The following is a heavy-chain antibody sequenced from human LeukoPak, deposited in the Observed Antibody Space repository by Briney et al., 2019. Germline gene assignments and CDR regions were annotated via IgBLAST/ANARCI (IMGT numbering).Heavy chain of an antibody. V-gene: IGHV3-74*01. CDR2: INSDGSST. CDR1: GFTFSSYW. J-gene: IGHJ3*02. Sequence: PGGSLRLSCVVSGFTFSSYWIHWVRQAPGKGLEWVSRINSDGSSTTYADSVKGRFTISRDNAKNTLYLQMNSLRAEDTAVYYCVRAKNCNYTFDIWGQGTMVTVSS. D-gene: IGHD1-7*01. CDR3: VRAKNCNYTFDI.